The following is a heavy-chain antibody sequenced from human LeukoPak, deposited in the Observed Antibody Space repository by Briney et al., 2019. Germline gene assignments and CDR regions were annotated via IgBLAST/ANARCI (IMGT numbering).Heavy chain of an antibody. Sequence: PSETLALTCTVSGGSITRGGYYWSWVRQHPGKGLEWIGYILSSGTTSYNPSLRGRVTVSFGTSENHFLLSLSSVTAADTAVYYCAREAWAGTLSGGLDPRGRGILVTVSS. V-gene: IGHV4-31*03. J-gene: IGHJ5*02. CDR3: AREAWAGTLSGGLDP. CDR2: ILSSGTT. D-gene: IGHD1-7*01. CDR1: GGSITRGGYY.